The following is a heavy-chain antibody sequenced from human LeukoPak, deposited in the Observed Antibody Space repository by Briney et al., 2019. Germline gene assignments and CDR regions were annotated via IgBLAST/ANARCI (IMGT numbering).Heavy chain of an antibody. V-gene: IGHV4-30-4*08. J-gene: IGHJ6*03. CDR3: ARGGYDYGGNSEKRYYYYYMDV. CDR2: IYYRGST. CDR1: GGSLSSGDYY. Sequence: SETLSLTCTVSGGSLSSGDYYWRWIRQPPGKGMEWVGYIYYRGSTYYNPSLQSRVTISVDTSKNQFSLKLSSVTAADTAVYYCARGGYDYGGNSEKRYYYYYMDVWGKGTTVTVSS. D-gene: IGHD4-23*01.